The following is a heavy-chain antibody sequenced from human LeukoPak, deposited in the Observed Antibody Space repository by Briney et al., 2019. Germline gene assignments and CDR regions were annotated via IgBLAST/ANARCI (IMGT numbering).Heavy chain of an antibody. CDR2: IKQDGSEK. CDR1: GFTFSSYW. CDR3: ATSVGDGYDSN. J-gene: IGHJ4*02. D-gene: IGHD5-12*01. Sequence: PGGSLRLSCAASGFTFSSYWMSWVRQAPGKGLEWVANIKQDGSEKYYVDSVKGRFTISRDNAKNSLYLQMNSLRAEDTAAYYCATSVGDGYDSNWGQGTLVTVSS. V-gene: IGHV3-7*01.